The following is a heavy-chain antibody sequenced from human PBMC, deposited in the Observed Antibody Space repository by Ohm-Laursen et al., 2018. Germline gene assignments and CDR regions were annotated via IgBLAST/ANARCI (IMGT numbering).Heavy chain of an antibody. V-gene: IGHV3-13*01. CDR2: IGRGGDT. Sequence: SLRLSCAAFAFSFSTYDMHCVRHPTGKGLEWVSGIGRGGDTHYADSVKGRFTISRENVKGSLYLQMDSLRAGDTAVYYCVRDPTGWGLDVWGQGTTVPVSS. CDR1: AFSFSTYD. J-gene: IGHJ6*02. CDR3: VRDPTGWGLDV. D-gene: IGHD2-15*01.